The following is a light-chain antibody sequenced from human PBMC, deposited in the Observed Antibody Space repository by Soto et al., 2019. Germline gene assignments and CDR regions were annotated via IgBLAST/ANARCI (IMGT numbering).Light chain of an antibody. V-gene: IGKV3-11*01. CDR3: QQRGNWPLT. CDR2: VAS. J-gene: IGKJ5*01. CDR1: QSVSSY. Sequence: EIVLTQSPATLSLSPGERATLSCRASQSVSSYLAWYQQKPGQAPRLLIYVASNWATGIPARFSGSGSGTDFTLTISSREPEYFAVYYCQQRGNWPLTFGQGTRLEIK.